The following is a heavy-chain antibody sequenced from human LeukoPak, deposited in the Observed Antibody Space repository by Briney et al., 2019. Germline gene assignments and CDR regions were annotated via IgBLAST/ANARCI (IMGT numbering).Heavy chain of an antibody. D-gene: IGHD4-11*01. J-gene: IGHJ4*02. Sequence: GSSVKVSCKASGGTFSSHAISWVRQAPGPGLEWMGVINPIFHTPTYAKKFQGRLTITKDESMSTASMDLSSLISDDTAVYYCARGRTTGEFDYWGQGTLVTVSS. CDR2: INPIFHTP. CDR3: ARGRTTGEFDY. CDR1: GGTFSSHA. V-gene: IGHV1-69*05.